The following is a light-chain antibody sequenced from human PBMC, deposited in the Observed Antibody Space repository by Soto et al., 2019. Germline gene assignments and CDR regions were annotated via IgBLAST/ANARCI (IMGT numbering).Light chain of an antibody. Sequence: QSVLTQPPSASGSPGQSVTISCTGTSSDVGGYNYVSWYQQHPGKAPKLMIYEVSKRPSGVPDRFSGSKSGNTASLTVSGPQAEDEADYYCSSYAGSNLWVFGGGTKLTVL. CDR2: EVS. J-gene: IGLJ3*02. CDR3: SSYAGSNLWV. V-gene: IGLV2-8*01. CDR1: SSDVGGYNY.